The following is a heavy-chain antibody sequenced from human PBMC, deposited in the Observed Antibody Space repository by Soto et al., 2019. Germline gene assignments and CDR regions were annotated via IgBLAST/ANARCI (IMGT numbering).Heavy chain of an antibody. CDR1: GGSISSYY. CDR3: ARALYSGSYYDWFDP. J-gene: IGHJ5*02. V-gene: IGHV4-59*01. CDR2: IYYSGST. Sequence: ETLSLTCTVSGGSISSYYWSWIRQPPGKGLEWIGYIYYSGSTNYNPSLKSRVTISVDTSKNQFSLKLRAVTAAYTAADYCARALYSGSYYDWFDPWGQGTLGTVSS. D-gene: IGHD1-26*01.